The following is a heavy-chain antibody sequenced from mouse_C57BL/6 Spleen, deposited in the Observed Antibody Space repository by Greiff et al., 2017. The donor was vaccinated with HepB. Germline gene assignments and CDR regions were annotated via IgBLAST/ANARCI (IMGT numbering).Heavy chain of an antibody. D-gene: IGHD1-1*01. CDR2: IYPSDSET. Sequence: QVQLQQPGAELVRPGSSVKLSCKASGYTFTSYWMDWVKQRPGQGLEWIGNIYPSDSETHYNQKFKDKATLTVDKSSSTAYMQLSSLTSEDSAVYYCARGVYYEAWFAYWGQGTLVTVSA. V-gene: IGHV1-61*01. CDR3: ARGVYYEAWFAY. CDR1: GYTFTSYW. J-gene: IGHJ3*01.